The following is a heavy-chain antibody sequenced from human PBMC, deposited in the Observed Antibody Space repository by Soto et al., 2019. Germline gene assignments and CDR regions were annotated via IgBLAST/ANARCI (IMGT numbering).Heavy chain of an antibody. J-gene: IGHJ4*02. CDR2: ITSSGGPT. Sequence: EVQLLESGGGLIQPGGSLRLSCAASGFPFSTYEMTWARQSPGKGLEWVEFITSSGGPTYYADSVRGRFTISRDNSKNTLYLKMDSLRVEDTARYYCVKGGGLDDWGQGTLVTVSS. V-gene: IGHV3-23*01. CDR3: VKGGGLDD. D-gene: IGHD6-19*01. CDR1: GFPFSTYE.